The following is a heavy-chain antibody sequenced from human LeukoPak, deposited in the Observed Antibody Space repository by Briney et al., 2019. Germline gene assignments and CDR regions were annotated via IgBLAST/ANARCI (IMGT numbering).Heavy chain of an antibody. D-gene: IGHD2-15*01. V-gene: IGHV4-4*07. CDR2: IHTSGNT. Sequence: SETLSLTCTVSGGSISSYYWSWIRQPAGKGLEWIGHIHTSGNTNYNPSLKSRLTMSVDTSNNQFSLRVSSVTAADTAIYYCVRGGSKAAATFDYWGQGTLVTVFS. J-gene: IGHJ4*02. CDR3: VRGGSKAAATFDY. CDR1: GGSISSYY.